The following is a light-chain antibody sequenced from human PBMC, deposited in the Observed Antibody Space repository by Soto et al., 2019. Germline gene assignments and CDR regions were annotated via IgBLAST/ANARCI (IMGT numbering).Light chain of an antibody. J-gene: IGKJ2*01. CDR2: DAS. Sequence: IQMTQSPSTLSASVGDRVTITCQVSQTISSLLAWYQHKPGKAPNLLIYDASSLESGVPSRFSGSGSGTEFTLTISSLQPDDSATYYCQQYSSLVTFGQGTKLEI. CDR1: QTISSL. V-gene: IGKV1-5*01. CDR3: QQYSSLVT.